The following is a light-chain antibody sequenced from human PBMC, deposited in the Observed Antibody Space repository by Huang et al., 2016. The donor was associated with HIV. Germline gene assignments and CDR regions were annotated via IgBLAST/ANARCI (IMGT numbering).Light chain of an antibody. CDR2: AAS. CDR1: QGVSSS. Sequence: EVVLTQSPATLSLSPGESATLSCRASQGVSSSFAWYQQKPGQAPRLLIYAASVRATGIPARFSGSASGTDFTLTISSLEPEDCAVYYCQQRRNWPPYTFGQGTKLEIK. V-gene: IGKV3-11*01. CDR3: QQRRNWPPYT. J-gene: IGKJ2*01.